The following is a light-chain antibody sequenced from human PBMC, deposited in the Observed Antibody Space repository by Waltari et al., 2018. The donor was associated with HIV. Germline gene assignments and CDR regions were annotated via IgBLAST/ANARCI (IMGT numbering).Light chain of an antibody. J-gene: IGLJ2*01. Sequence: VLTQPPSASGTPGQRVTISCSGGRFNIGSNSVTWYQHLPGTAPRLLIFNNNQRPSGVPDRFSGSKSGTSASLAISGLQSEDEADYYCAAWDESLNGLFGGLFGGGTKLTVL. CDR1: RFNIGSNS. CDR3: AAWDESLNGLFGGL. CDR2: NNN. V-gene: IGLV1-44*01.